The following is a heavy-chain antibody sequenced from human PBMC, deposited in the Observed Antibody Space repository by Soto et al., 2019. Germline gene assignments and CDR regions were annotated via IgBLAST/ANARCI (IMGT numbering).Heavy chain of an antibody. Sequence: GGSLRLSCAASGFTFDDYAMHWVRQAPGKGLEWVSGISWNSGSIGYADSVKGRFTISRDNAKNSLYLQMNSLRAEDTALYYCAKDAYYDYYYMDVWGKGTTVTVSS. V-gene: IGHV3-9*01. CDR3: AKDAYYDYYYMDV. J-gene: IGHJ6*03. CDR1: GFTFDDYA. CDR2: ISWNSGSI.